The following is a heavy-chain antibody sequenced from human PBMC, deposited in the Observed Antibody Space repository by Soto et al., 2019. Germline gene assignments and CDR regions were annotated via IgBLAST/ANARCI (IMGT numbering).Heavy chain of an antibody. V-gene: IGHV3-30*19. J-gene: IGHJ3*02. D-gene: IGHD3-22*01. CDR1: AFTFSSYG. CDR2: IWYDGSNK. Sequence: QVQLVESGGGVVQPGRSLRLSCAASAFTFSSYGMHWVRQAPGKGLEWVAVIWYDGSNKYYADSVKGRFTISRDNSKNTLYLQMNSLRAEDTAVYYCSYYYDSSGYHDAFDIWGQGTMVTVSS. CDR3: SYYYDSSGYHDAFDI.